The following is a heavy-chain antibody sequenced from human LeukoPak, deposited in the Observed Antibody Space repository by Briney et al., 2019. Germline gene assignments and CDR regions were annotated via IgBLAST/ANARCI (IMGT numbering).Heavy chain of an antibody. J-gene: IGHJ3*02. CDR3: AREGCSGPICFSDAFDI. CDR1: GESVSSNSAA. V-gene: IGHV6-1*01. CDR2: TYYRSKWYN. Sequence: SQTLSLTCAISGESVSSNSAAWNWIRQSPSRGLEWLGRTYYRSKWYNDYAVSVKSRITINPDTSKNQFSLQLNSVTPEDTAVYYCAREGCSGPICFSDAFDIWGQGTMVTVSS. D-gene: IGHD6-19*01.